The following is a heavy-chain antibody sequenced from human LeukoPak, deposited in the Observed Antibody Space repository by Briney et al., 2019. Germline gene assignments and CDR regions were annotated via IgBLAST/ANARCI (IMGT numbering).Heavy chain of an antibody. CDR3: AREFPYSGSYYRRSYYYYMDV. Sequence: SEXLSLTCTVSGGSISSYYWSWIRQPAGKGLEWIGRIYTSGSTNYNPSLTSRVTMSVDTSKNQFSLKLSSVTAADTAVYYCAREFPYSGSYYRRSYYYYMDVWGKGTTVTVSS. V-gene: IGHV4-4*07. D-gene: IGHD1-26*01. J-gene: IGHJ6*03. CDR1: GGSISSYY. CDR2: IYTSGST.